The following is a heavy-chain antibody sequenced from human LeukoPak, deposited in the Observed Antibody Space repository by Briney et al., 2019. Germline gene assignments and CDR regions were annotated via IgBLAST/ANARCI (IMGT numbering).Heavy chain of an antibody. CDR1: GYTFTSYY. CDR3: ARVQMTISYMVRGVIGWFDP. J-gene: IGHJ5*02. V-gene: IGHV1-18*04. Sequence: ASVKVSCKASGYTFTSYYMHWVRQAPGQGLEWMGWISAYNGNTNYAQKLQGRVTMTTDTSTSTAYMELRSLRSDDTAVYYCARVQMTISYMVRGVIGWFDPWGQGTLVTVSS. D-gene: IGHD3-10*01. CDR2: ISAYNGNT.